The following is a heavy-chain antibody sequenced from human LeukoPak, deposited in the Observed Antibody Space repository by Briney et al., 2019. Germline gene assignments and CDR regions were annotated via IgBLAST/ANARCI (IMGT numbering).Heavy chain of an antibody. CDR2: ISGSGGNT. CDR1: GFTFSSYA. Sequence: GGSLRLSCAASGFTFSSYAVSWVRQAPGKGLEWVSAISGSGGNTYYADSVKGRFTISRDNSKNTLYLQMNSLRAEDTAVYYCAKGADIVVVPGGMDVWGKATTVTVSS. J-gene: IGHJ6*04. CDR3: AKGADIVVVPGGMDV. D-gene: IGHD2-2*01. V-gene: IGHV3-23*01.